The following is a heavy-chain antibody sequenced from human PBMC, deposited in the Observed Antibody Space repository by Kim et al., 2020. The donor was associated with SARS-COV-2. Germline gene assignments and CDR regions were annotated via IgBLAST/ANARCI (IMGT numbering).Heavy chain of an antibody. Sequence: GGSLRLSCSASGFTFSNYAMHWVRQAPGKGLEYVSAISSDGGSTYYADSVKGRFTISRDNSKNMLYVQMSSLRVEDTAIYYCVTRNYYNSGSYYEGAPFDFWGQGTLVIVSS. CDR1: GFTFSNYA. J-gene: IGHJ4*02. D-gene: IGHD3-10*01. V-gene: IGHV3-64*05. CDR3: VTRNYYNSGSYYEGAPFDF. CDR2: ISSDGGST.